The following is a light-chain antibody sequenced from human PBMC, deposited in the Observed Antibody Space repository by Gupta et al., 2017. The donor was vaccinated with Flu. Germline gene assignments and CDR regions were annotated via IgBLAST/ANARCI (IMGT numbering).Light chain of an antibody. CDR3: CAYERNNTFVV. J-gene: IGLJ2*01. V-gene: IGLV2-11*01. CDR2: DVT. CDR1: SIKIGGFKF. Sequence: VTMSCTGPSIKIGGFKFGTWFQQNPGQAPKLIIYDVTKRPSGVSGRFSGSKSGNTASLTICGVHAEDEADYYCCAYERNNTFVVFGGGTKVTVL.